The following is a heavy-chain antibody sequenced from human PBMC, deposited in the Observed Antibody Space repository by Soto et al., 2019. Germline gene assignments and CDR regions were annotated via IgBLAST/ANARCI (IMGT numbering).Heavy chain of an antibody. CDR3: AKCPNSYAYSDAFDI. Sequence: EVQLLESGGGLVQPGGSLRLSCAASGLTFRSYAMAWVRQAPGKGLEWVSSISGTGGRTYYADSVKGRFTISRDNFKNTLYLQMSTLRAVDTAVYYCAKCPNSYAYSDAFDIWGQGTVVTVSS. CDR2: ISGTGGRT. CDR1: GLTFRSYA. D-gene: IGHD3-16*01. V-gene: IGHV3-23*01. J-gene: IGHJ3*02.